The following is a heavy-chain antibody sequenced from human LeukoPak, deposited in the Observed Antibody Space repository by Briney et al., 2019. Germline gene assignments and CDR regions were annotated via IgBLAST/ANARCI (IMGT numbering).Heavy chain of an antibody. D-gene: IGHD3-22*01. V-gene: IGHV1-18*01. J-gene: IGHJ5*01. Sequence: VASVKVSCKASFRISWVRLAPGQGPEWMGWVGTYGGDTYYAQKFQGRITVTTDTSTSTVYMELRNLRSDDTAVYYCARDLWNFYDDSGYNRDFDSWGQGTLVTVSS. CDR2: VGTYGGDT. CDR3: ARDLWNFYDDSGYNRDFDS. CDR1: SFR.